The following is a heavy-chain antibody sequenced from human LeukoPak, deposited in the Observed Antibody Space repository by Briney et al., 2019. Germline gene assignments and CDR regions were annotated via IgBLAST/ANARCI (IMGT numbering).Heavy chain of an antibody. D-gene: IGHD6-13*01. CDR1: TSIFGMFA. CDR3: YNAAAAVRPRYYYYGKEV. Sequence: PGGSLTPAWVPATSIFGMFAIRWVRQAPGKGLEWVSAVSGSGGSTYYADSVKGRFTRSRDNSKNTLYLQINSLRAEHPAVKPCYNAAAAVRPRYYYYGKEVRGQVTTVTVSS. J-gene: IGHJ6*02. V-gene: IGHV3-23*01. CDR2: VSGSGGST.